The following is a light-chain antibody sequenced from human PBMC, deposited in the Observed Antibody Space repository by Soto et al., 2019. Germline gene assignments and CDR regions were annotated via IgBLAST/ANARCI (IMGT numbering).Light chain of an antibody. CDR3: LQDYNYPYT. CDR2: KAS. V-gene: IGKV1-6*01. Sequence: AIQMSQSPSSLAASVGDGVILTCRASQAIKKDLVWFQQKPGKVPKLLIYKASGLQSGVPSRFNGSGAGTDFNLTISGLQPEDFATYYCLQDYNYPYTFGQGTKLEIK. J-gene: IGKJ2*01. CDR1: QAIKKD.